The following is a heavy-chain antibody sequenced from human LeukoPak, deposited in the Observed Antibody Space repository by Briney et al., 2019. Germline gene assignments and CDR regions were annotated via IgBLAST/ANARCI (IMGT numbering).Heavy chain of an antibody. CDR2: ISGSGGST. J-gene: IGHJ4*02. V-gene: IGHV3-23*01. Sequence: GGSLRLSCAASGFTFSSYAMTWVRQAPGKGLEWVSAISGSGGSTYYADSVKGRFTISRDNSKNTLYLQMNSLRAEDTAIYYCAKDLTWIQLRFDYWGREPWSPSPQ. CDR1: GFTFSSYA. D-gene: IGHD5-18*01. CDR3: AKDLTWIQLRFDY.